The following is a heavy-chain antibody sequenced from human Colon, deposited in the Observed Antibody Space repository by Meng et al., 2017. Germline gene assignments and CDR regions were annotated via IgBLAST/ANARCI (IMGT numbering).Heavy chain of an antibody. CDR2: INHSGST. D-gene: IGHD6-13*01. CDR1: GGSFSGYY. CDR3: ARGAAGSSSVYYYYGLDV. V-gene: IGHV4-34*01. Sequence: GSLRLSCAVYGGSFSGYYWSWIRQPPGKGLQWIGEINHSGSTNYNPSLKSRVTISVDTSKNQFSLKLPSVAAADTGIYYCARGAAGSSSVYYYYGLDVWGQGTTVTVSS. J-gene: IGHJ6*02.